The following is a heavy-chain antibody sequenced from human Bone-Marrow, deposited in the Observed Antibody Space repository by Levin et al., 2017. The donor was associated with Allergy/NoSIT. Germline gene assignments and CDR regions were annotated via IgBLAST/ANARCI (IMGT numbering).Heavy chain of an antibody. V-gene: IGHV3-48*03. Sequence: GESLKISCAASGFTFSSYEMNWVRQAPGKGLEWVSYISSSGSTIYYADSVKGRFTISRDNAKNSLYLQMNSLRAEDTAVYYCARDVRLHLGELSLYGYYYYYMDVWGKGTTVTVSS. J-gene: IGHJ6*03. CDR1: GFTFSSYE. D-gene: IGHD3-16*02. CDR3: ARDVRLHLGELSLYGYYYYYMDV. CDR2: ISSSGSTI.